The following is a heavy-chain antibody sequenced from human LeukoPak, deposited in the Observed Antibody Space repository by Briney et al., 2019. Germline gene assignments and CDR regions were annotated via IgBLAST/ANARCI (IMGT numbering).Heavy chain of an antibody. Sequence: KPSETLSLTCAVYGGSFSGYYWSWIRQPPGKGLEWIGEINHSGSTNYNPSLKSRVTVSVDTSKNQFSLKLSSVTAADTAVYYCARGRQPYYYYMDGWGKGTTVTVSS. J-gene: IGHJ6*03. V-gene: IGHV4-34*01. CDR1: GGSFSGYY. CDR2: INHSGST. CDR3: ARGRQPYYYYMDG.